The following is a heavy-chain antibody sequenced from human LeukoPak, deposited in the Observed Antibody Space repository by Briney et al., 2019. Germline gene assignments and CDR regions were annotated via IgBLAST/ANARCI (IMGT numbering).Heavy chain of an antibody. CDR3: AAGRVEMATVSYYYGMDV. V-gene: IGHV3-43*02. CDR1: GFTFDDYA. Sequence: PGRSLRLSCAASGFTFDDYAMHWVRQAPGKGLEWVSLISGDGGSSYYPDSVKGRFTISRDNSKNSLYLQMNSLRTEDTALYYCAAGRVEMATVSYYYGMDVWGQGTTVTVSS. D-gene: IGHD5-24*01. CDR2: ISGDGGSS. J-gene: IGHJ6*02.